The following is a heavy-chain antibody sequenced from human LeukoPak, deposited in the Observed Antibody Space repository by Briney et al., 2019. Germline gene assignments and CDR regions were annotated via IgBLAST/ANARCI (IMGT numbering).Heavy chain of an antibody. J-gene: IGHJ4*02. D-gene: IGHD1-26*01. CDR3: ARDKVEGATLDY. CDR2: IWYDGSNK. CDR1: GFTFSSYG. Sequence: GGSLRLSCAASGFTFSSYGMHWVRQAPGKGLEWVAVIWYDGSNKYYADSVKGRFTISRDNSKNTLYLQMNNLRAEDTAVYYCARDKVEGATLDYWGQGTLVTVSS. V-gene: IGHV3-33*01.